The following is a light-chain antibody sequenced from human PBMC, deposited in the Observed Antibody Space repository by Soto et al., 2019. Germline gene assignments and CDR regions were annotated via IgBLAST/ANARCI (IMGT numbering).Light chain of an antibody. CDR1: SSDIGAGYD. V-gene: IGLV1-40*01. CDR2: SNI. CDR3: QSYDSSLGGSKGV. Sequence: QPVLTQPPSMSGAPGQRVTISCTGSSSDIGAGYDVHWYQQFPGTAPKLLIYSNINRPSGVPDRFSGSKSGTSASLAITGLQAEDEADYYCQSYDSSLGGSKGVFGGGTKLTVL. J-gene: IGLJ3*02.